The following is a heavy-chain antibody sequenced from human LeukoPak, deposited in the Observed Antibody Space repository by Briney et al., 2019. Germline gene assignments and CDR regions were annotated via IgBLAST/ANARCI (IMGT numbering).Heavy chain of an antibody. Sequence: SETLSLTCTVSGGSISSGGYYWSWIRQPPGKGLEWIGYIYHSGSTYYNPSLKSRVTISVDRSKNQFSLKLSSVTAADTAVYYCARGNDYGDYYFDYWGQGTLVTVSS. CDR1: GGSISSGGYY. CDR3: ARGNDYGDYYFDY. CDR2: IYHSGST. J-gene: IGHJ4*02. V-gene: IGHV4-30-2*01. D-gene: IGHD4-17*01.